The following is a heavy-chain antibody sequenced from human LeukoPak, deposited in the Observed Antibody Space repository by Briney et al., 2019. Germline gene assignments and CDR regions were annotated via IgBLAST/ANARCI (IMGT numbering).Heavy chain of an antibody. V-gene: IGHV3-30*18. Sequence: GRSLRLSCAASGFTFGSYGMHWVRQAPGKGLEWVAVISYDEVNKYYADSVKGRFTISRDNSKKTVYLQMNSLRPDDTAVYYCAKDYNTMTSFDSWGQGTLVTVSS. CDR2: ISYDEVNK. CDR1: GFTFGSYG. CDR3: AKDYNTMTSFDS. D-gene: IGHD4-17*01. J-gene: IGHJ4*02.